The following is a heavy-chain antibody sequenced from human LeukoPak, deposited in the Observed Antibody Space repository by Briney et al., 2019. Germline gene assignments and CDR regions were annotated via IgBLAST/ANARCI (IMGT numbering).Heavy chain of an antibody. V-gene: IGHV3-49*04. J-gene: IGHJ3*02. CDR3: TRGRSAYLDAFDI. CDR1: GFTFSTYG. Sequence: AGGSLRLSCVASGFTFSTYGMSWVRQAPGKGLEWVGFIRSKGYGGTTEYAASVKGRFTVSRDNTKSIAYLQMNSLKTEDTGVYFCTRGRSAYLDAFDIWGQGTMVTVSS. CDR2: IRSKGYGGTT. D-gene: IGHD3-22*01.